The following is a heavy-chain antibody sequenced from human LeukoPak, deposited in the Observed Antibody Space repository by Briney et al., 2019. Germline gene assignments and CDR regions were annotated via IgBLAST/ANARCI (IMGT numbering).Heavy chain of an antibody. CDR1: GGTFSSYA. Sequence: SVKVSCKASGGTFSSYAISWVRQAPGQGLEWMGRIIPILGIANYAQKFQGRVTITADKSTSTAYMELSSLRSEDAAVYYCARDASGDYGDYWGQGTLVTVSS. CDR2: IIPILGIA. CDR3: ARDASGDYGDY. J-gene: IGHJ4*02. V-gene: IGHV1-69*04. D-gene: IGHD4-17*01.